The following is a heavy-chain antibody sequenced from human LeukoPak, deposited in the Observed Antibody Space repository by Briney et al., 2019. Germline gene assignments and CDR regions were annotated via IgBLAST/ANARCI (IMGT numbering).Heavy chain of an antibody. CDR3: ARHKTSIAAAGTGFDY. J-gene: IGHJ4*02. Sequence: SETLSLTCTVSGGSISSYYWSWIRQPPGKGLEWIGYIYYSGSTNYNPSLKSRVTISVDTSKNQFSLKLSSVTAADTAVYYCARHKTSIAAAGTGFDYWGQGTLVTVSS. CDR1: GGSISSYY. D-gene: IGHD6-13*01. V-gene: IGHV4-59*08. CDR2: IYYSGST.